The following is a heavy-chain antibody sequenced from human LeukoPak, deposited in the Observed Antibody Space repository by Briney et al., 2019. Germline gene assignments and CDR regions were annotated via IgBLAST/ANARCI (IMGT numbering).Heavy chain of an antibody. D-gene: IGHD2-21*01. J-gene: IGHJ2*01. V-gene: IGHV1-69*05. CDR1: GGTFSSYA. CDR2: IIPIFGTA. Sequence: SVKVSCRASGGTFSSYAISWVRQAPGQGLEWMGRIIPIFGTANYAQKFQGRVTITTDESTSTAYMELRSLRPEDTALNYCARDQVVKNHFDLWGRSTLVTVSS. CDR3: ARDQVVKNHFDL.